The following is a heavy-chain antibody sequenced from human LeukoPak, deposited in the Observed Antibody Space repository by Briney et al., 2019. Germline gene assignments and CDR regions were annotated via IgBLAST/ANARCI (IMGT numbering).Heavy chain of an antibody. Sequence: PGGSLRLSCAASGFTLSTHGMHWVRQAPGKGLEWVAGMWYDGSREDYADSVKGRFTISRDMSKNTLNLQMNSLRVEDTAMFYGARDLSFGSLDFRGQGTLVTVSS. D-gene: IGHD1-26*01. CDR1: GFTLSTHG. CDR3: ARDLSFGSLDF. V-gene: IGHV3-33*01. CDR2: MWYDGSRE. J-gene: IGHJ4*02.